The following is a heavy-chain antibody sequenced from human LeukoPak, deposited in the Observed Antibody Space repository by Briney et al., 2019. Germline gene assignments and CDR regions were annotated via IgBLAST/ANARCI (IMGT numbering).Heavy chain of an antibody. Sequence: ASVKVSCKASGYTLTGYYMHWVRQAPGQGLEWMGWINPNSGGTNYAQKFQGRVTMTRDTSISTAYMELSRLTSDDTAAYYCARGALVAAIRGIWFDPWGQGTLVTVSS. CDR2: INPNSGGT. D-gene: IGHD5-12*01. J-gene: IGHJ5*02. CDR3: ARGALVAAIRGIWFDP. V-gene: IGHV1-2*02. CDR1: GYTLTGYY.